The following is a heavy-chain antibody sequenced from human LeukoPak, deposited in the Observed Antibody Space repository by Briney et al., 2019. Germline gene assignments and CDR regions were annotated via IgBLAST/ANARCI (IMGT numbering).Heavy chain of an antibody. V-gene: IGHV3-23*02. Sequence: GGSLRLSCAASGFTFSSYAMHWVRQAPGKGLEWVSAISTSGRNTFYGDSVMGRFTIYPQMNSLRADDTAVYCATPVPHGSDPSLYYYYMDVWGKGTTVTISS. D-gene: IGHD3-10*01. J-gene: IGHJ6*03. CDR1: GFTFSSYA. CDR2: ISTSGRNT. CDR3: ATPVPHGSDPSLYYYYMDV.